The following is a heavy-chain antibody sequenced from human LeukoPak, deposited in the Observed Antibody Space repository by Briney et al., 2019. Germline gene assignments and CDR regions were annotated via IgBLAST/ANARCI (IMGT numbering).Heavy chain of an antibody. D-gene: IGHD6-13*01. Sequence: SETLALTCIVSGGSITNNYWNWIRQPPGKGLEWIGYIYYSGTTNYNPSLKSRVTVSVDTSKHQFSLKLSSVTAADTAMYYCASGSAVAAAGDHWGQGTLVTVSS. J-gene: IGHJ4*02. CDR3: ASGSAVAAAGDH. CDR1: GGSITNNY. V-gene: IGHV4-59*01. CDR2: IYYSGTT.